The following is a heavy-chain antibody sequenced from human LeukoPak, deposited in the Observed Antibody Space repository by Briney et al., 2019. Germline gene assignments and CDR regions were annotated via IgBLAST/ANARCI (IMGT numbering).Heavy chain of an antibody. J-gene: IGHJ4*02. CDR2: IYYSGST. D-gene: IGHD6-19*01. Sequence: PSETLSLTCTVSGGSISSNSYYWGWIRQPPGTGLEWLGSIYYSGSTYYNPSLKSRVTISVDTSKNQFSLKLSSVTAADTAVYYCARAVAGNLRKGFDYWGQGTLVTVSS. CDR1: GGSISSNSYY. CDR3: ARAVAGNLRKGFDY. V-gene: IGHV4-39*07.